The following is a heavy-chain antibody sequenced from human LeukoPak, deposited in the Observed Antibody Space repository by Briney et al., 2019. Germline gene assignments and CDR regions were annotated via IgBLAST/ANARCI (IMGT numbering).Heavy chain of an antibody. J-gene: IGHJ4*02. V-gene: IGHV3-48*04. CDR1: GFTFSSYW. Sequence: GGSLRLSCAASGFTFSSYWMSWVRQAPGKGLEWVSYISSSGSTIYYADSVKGRFTISRDNAKNSLYLQMNSLRAEDTAVYYCAREGDIVVVPAAVAYFDYWGQGTLVTVSS. CDR2: ISSSGSTI. CDR3: AREGDIVVVPAAVAYFDY. D-gene: IGHD2-2*01.